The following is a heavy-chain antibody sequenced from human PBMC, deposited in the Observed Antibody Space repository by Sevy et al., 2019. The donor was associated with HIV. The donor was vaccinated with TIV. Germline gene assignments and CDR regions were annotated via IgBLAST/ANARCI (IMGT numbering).Heavy chain of an antibody. CDR3: TPSRGGSSSWSDP. CDR1: GFTFGDYA. CDR2: IRSKAYGGTT. J-gene: IGHJ5*02. D-gene: IGHD6-13*01. V-gene: IGHV3-49*03. Sequence: GGSLRLSCTASGFTFGDYAMSWFRQAPGKGLEWVGFIRSKAYGGTTEYAASAKGRFTISREDSKSIAYLQMNSLKTEDTAVYYCTPSRGGSSSWSDPWGQGTLVTVSS.